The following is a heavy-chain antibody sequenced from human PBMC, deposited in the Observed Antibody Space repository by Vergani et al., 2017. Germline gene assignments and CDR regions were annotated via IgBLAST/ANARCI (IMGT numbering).Heavy chain of an antibody. V-gene: IGHV1-69*17. D-gene: IGHD2-15*01. J-gene: IGHJ6*02. CDR1: GGTFSSYA. CDR3: ARDYIGKYKLGYCSGGSCYGGGNGMDV. CDR2: IIPIFGIA. Sequence: QVQLVQSGAEVKKPGSSVKVSCKASGGTFSSYAISWVRQAPGQGLEWMGGIIPIFGIANYAQKFQGRVTITADKSTSTAYMELSSLRSEDTAVYYCARDYIGKYKLGYCSGGSCYGGGNGMDVWGQGTTVTVSS.